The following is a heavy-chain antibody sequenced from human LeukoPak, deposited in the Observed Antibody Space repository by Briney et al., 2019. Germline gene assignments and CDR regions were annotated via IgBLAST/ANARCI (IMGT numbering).Heavy chain of an antibody. CDR1: GFTFSTYS. V-gene: IGHV3-21*01. J-gene: IGHJ4*02. CDR3: ARDLTVGATVRYFDY. D-gene: IGHD1-26*01. CDR2: ISSSISYI. Sequence: GRSLRLSCAASGFTFSTYSMNWVRQAPGKGLEWVSSISSSISYIYYADSVRRRFTISRDNAKNSLYLQMNSLRAEDAAVYYCARDLTVGATVRYFDYGGQGTLVTVS.